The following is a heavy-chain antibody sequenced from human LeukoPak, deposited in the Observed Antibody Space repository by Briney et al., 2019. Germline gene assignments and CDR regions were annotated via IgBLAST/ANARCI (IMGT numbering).Heavy chain of an antibody. CDR1: GYTFTGYY. D-gene: IGHD3-10*01. V-gene: IGHV1-2*02. CDR3: ARQKVRGFYYYYYMDV. CDR2: INPNSGGT. Sequence: GASVKVSCKASGYTFTGYYMHWVRQAPGQGLEWMGWINPNSGGTNYAQKFQGRVTMTRDTSISTAYMELSRLRSDDTAVYYCARQKVRGFYYYYYMDVWGKGTTVTISS. J-gene: IGHJ6*03.